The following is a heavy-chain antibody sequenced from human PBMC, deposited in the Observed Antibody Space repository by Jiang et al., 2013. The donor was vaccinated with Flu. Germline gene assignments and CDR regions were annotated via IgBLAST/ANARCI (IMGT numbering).Heavy chain of an antibody. Sequence: TCTVSGGSISSGGYYWSWIRQHPGKGLEWIGYIYYMGAPTTTRPLKSRVTISVDTSKNQFSLKLSSVTAADTAVYYCARRVNVWGSYRYPDAFDIWGQGTVVTVSS. CDR2: IYYMGAP. J-gene: IGHJ3*02. V-gene: IGHV4-31*03. D-gene: IGHD3-16*02. CDR3: ARRVNVWGSYRYPDAFDI. CDR1: GGSISSGGYY.